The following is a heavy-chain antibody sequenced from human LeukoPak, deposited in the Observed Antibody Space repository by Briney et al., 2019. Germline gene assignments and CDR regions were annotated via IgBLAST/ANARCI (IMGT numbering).Heavy chain of an antibody. Sequence: GGSLRLSCAASGFTFSKYGMNWVRQAPGKGLEWVSALSSSGGSTYYADSVEGRFTISRDNSKNTLYLQMSSLRAEDPAVYYCAKGGGFDWLDYYYMDVGGKESTVIISS. J-gene: IGHJ6*03. V-gene: IGHV3-23*01. CDR2: LSSSGGST. D-gene: IGHD3-9*01. CDR3: AKGGGFDWLDYYYMDV. CDR1: GFTFSKYG.